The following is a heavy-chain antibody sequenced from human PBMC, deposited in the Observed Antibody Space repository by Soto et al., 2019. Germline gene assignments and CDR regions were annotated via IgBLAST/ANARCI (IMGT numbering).Heavy chain of an antibody. V-gene: IGHV4-61*08. J-gene: IGHJ6*02. Sequence: SETLSLTCAVSGGSISSGGYSWSWIRQPPGKGLEWIGYMYFSGRTNYNPSLKSRVTISIDTSKNQFSLKLTPATAADTAVYYCSRDVDFGEEDVWGQGTTVTVSS. D-gene: IGHD4-17*01. CDR3: SRDVDFGEEDV. CDR1: GGSISSGGYS. CDR2: MYFSGRT.